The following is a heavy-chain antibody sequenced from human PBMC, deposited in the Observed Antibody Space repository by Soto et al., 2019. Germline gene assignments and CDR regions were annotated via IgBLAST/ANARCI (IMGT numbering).Heavy chain of an antibody. Sequence: QALLEQSGPEVKKPGDSVRISCWLYDSVFVTSVITWLRQAPGQGLEWMGGISANVGGTLSAMKFTDRLVMSTDPLRNMAYLQLWDVTSNDSALYFCARGGVRHLRPLETWGHGTPVTVSS. J-gene: IGHJ4*01. CDR3: ARGGVRHLRPLET. V-gene: IGHV1-18*01. D-gene: IGHD3-16*01. CDR1: DSVFVTSV. CDR2: ISANVGGT.